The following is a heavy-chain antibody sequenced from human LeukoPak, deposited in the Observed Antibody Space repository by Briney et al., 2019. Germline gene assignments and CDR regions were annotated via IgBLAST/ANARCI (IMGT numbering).Heavy chain of an antibody. CDR2: IDYSGST. Sequence: TLCLTCTVSGGSISSGDYYWCCIRQPPGKGLEWIANIDYSGSTYYNPSLKSRVTISVDTSKNQFSLKLSSVTAADTAVYYCAREGPAFLVRGVRTLDPGGQGTPVTVSS. J-gene: IGHJ5*02. D-gene: IGHD3-10*01. CDR3: AREGPAFLVRGVRTLDP. CDR1: GGSISSGDYY. V-gene: IGHV4-30-4*08.